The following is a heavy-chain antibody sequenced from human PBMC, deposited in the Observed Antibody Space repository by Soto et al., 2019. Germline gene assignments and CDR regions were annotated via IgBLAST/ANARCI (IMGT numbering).Heavy chain of an antibody. Sequence: GGSLRLSCAASGFTFSDYYMSWIRQAPGKGLEWVSYISSSGSTIYYADSVKGRFTISRDNAKNSLYLQMNSLRAEDTAVYYCARDLGYCSSTSCYPIDYWGQGTLVTVSS. D-gene: IGHD2-2*01. J-gene: IGHJ4*02. CDR1: GFTFSDYY. CDR3: ARDLGYCSSTSCYPIDY. V-gene: IGHV3-11*01. CDR2: ISSSGSTI.